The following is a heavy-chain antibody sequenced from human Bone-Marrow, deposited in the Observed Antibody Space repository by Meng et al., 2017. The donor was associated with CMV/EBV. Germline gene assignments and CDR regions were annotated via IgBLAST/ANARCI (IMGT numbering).Heavy chain of an antibody. V-gene: IGHV3-30*04. D-gene: IGHD1-14*01. J-gene: IGHJ3*02. CDR1: GFTFSSYA. CDR3: ARYHQLGAFDI. Sequence: GGSLRLSCAASGFTFSSYAMHWVRQAPGKGLEWVAVISYDGSNKYYADSVKGRFTISRDNSKNTLYLQMNSLRAEDTAVYYCARYHQLGAFDIWGQGTMVTVSS. CDR2: ISYDGSNK.